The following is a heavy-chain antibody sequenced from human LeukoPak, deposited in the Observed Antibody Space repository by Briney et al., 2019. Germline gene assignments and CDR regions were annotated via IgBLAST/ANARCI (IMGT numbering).Heavy chain of an antibody. V-gene: IGHV3-30*02. Sequence: GGSLRLSCAASGFTFSSYGMHWVRQAPGKGLEWVAFIRYDGSNKYYADSVKGRFTISRDNSKNTLYLQMNSLRAEDTAVYYCARDGVSIAVAGPFDYWGQGTLVTVSS. CDR2: IRYDGSNK. J-gene: IGHJ4*02. CDR3: ARDGVSIAVAGPFDY. CDR1: GFTFSSYG. D-gene: IGHD6-19*01.